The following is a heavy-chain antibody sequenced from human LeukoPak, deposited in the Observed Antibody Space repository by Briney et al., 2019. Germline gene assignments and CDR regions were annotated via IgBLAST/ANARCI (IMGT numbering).Heavy chain of an antibody. V-gene: IGHV3-30-3*01. J-gene: IGHJ6*02. Sequence: GGSLRLSCAASGFTFSSYAMHWVRQAPGKGLEWVAVISYDGSNKYYADSVKGRFTISRDNSKNTLYLQMNSLRAEDTAVYYCARDRDYYDSSGYLYYYYGMDVWGQGTTVTVSS. CDR2: ISYDGSNK. CDR3: ARDRDYYDSSGYLYYYYGMDV. CDR1: GFTFSSYA. D-gene: IGHD3-22*01.